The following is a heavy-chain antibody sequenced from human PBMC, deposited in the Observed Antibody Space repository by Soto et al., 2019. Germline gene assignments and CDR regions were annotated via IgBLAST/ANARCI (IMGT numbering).Heavy chain of an antibody. J-gene: IGHJ3*02. Sequence: SETLSLTRTFSGGSISSGANYWSWIRQHPGKGLDWIGYIYYSGSTYYNPSLKSRVTISVDTSNNQFSLKLSSVTAADTAVYYCATAHMRVTIFEVVLMYASDIGGQGTMVSVS. CDR3: ATAHMRVTIFEVVLMYASDI. CDR2: IYYSGST. D-gene: IGHD3-3*01. V-gene: IGHV4-31*03. CDR1: GGSISSGANY.